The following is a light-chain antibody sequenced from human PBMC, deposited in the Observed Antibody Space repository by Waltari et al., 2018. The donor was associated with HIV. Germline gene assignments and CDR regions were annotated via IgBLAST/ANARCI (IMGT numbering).Light chain of an antibody. CDR1: QSVLPSSANQHY. J-gene: IGKJ4*01. V-gene: IGKV4-1*01. Sequence: DIVMTQSPDSLAVSLGERATINCTSSQSVLPSSANQHYLAWYQQRPGQPPTLLIYLASSRESGGPDRFSGSGSGTDFALTISSLQADDVAVYYCQQYFLTPFTFGGGTKVEIK. CDR2: LAS. CDR3: QQYFLTPFT.